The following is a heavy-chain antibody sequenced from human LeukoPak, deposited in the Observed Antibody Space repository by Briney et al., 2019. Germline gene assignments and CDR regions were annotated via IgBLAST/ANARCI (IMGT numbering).Heavy chain of an antibody. V-gene: IGHV4-4*07. D-gene: IGHD3-10*01. CDR2: IYTSGST. CDR3: ARVRVLLWFGDFDY. J-gene: IGHJ4*02. Sequence: PSETLSLTCTVSGGSISSYYWSWIRQPAGKGLEWIGRIYTSGSTNYNPSLKSRVTISVDTSKNQFSLKLSSVTAADTAVYYCARVRVLLWFGDFDYWGQGTLVTVSS. CDR1: GGSISSYY.